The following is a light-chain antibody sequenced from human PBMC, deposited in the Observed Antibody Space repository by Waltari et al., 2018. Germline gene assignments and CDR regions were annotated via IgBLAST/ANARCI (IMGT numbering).Light chain of an antibody. CDR3: QQYNTYPFT. V-gene: IGKV1-5*03. J-gene: IGKJ2*01. CDR1: QSISNW. CDR2: MAS. Sequence: IQMNQSPPTLSASIGYRDTITCRASQSISNWLAWYQQIPGKAPKLLIYMASSLETGVPSRFRGSGSGTEFTLTISSLQPGDFATYYCQQYNTYPFTFGLGTKLESK.